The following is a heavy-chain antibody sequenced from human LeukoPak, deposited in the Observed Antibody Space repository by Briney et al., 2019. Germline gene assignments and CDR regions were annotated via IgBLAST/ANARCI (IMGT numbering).Heavy chain of an antibody. J-gene: IGHJ4*02. CDR1: GGTFSSYA. V-gene: IGHV1-69*13. CDR2: IIPIFGTA. CDR3: ARDQEVAHYFDY. Sequence: SVKVSCKASGGTFSSYAISWVRQAPGQGLEWMGGIIPIFGTANYAQKFQGRVTITADESTNTAYMELSSLRSEDTAVYYCARDQEVAHYFDYGGQGTLVTVSS. D-gene: IGHD2-15*01.